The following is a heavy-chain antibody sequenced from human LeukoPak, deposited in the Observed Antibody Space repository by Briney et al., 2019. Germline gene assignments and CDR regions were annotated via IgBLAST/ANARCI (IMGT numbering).Heavy chain of an antibody. D-gene: IGHD5-24*01. J-gene: IGHJ6*03. V-gene: IGHV4-34*01. CDR2: INHSGST. CDR1: GGSFSGYY. CDR3: ARGRRWLQLNPYYYYYMDV. Sequence: SETLSLTCAVYGGSFSGYYWSWNRQPPGKGLEWIGEINHSGSTNYNPSLKSRVTISVDTSKNQFSLKLSSVTAADTAVYYCARGRRWLQLNPYYYYYMDVWGKGTTVTVSS.